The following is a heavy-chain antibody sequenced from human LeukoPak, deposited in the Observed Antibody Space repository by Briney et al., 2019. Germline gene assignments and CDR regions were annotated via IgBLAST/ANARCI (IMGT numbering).Heavy chain of an antibody. CDR2: IYYSGST. D-gene: IGHD1-26*01. CDR3: ARGTMIVGATTNFWFDP. Sequence: KASETLSLTCTVSGGSISSYYWSWIRQPPGKGLEWIGYIYYSGSTNYNPSLKSRVTISVDTSKNQFSLKLTSVIAADTAVYYCARGTMIVGATTNFWFDPWGQGTLVTVSS. CDR1: GGSISSYY. J-gene: IGHJ5*02. V-gene: IGHV4-59*01.